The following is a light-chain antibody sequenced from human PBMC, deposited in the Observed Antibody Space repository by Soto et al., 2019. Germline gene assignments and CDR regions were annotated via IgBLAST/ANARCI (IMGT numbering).Light chain of an antibody. CDR3: QQYSSSPWT. CDR2: GAS. Sequence: EIVLTQSPGTLSLSPGERATLSCRASQSVSSSYLAWYQQTPGQAPRLLIYGASRRATGSPDRFSGSGSGTDFTLTISRLEPEDFAVYYCQQYSSSPWTFGQGTKVEIK. CDR1: QSVSSSY. V-gene: IGKV3-20*01. J-gene: IGKJ1*01.